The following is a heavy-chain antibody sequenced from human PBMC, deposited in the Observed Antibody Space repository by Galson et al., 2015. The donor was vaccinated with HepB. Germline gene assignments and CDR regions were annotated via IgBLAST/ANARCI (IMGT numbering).Heavy chain of an antibody. CDR3: ARAVLGGGTGYYYYGVDV. D-gene: IGHD3-16*01. CDR2: INPNNGGT. J-gene: IGHJ6*02. Sequence: SVKVSCKASGYTFTGYYMHWVRQAPGQGLEWMGWINPNNGGTNYSQKFQGWVTMTRDTSVSTAYMELSRLRSDDTAVYYCARAVLGGGTGYYYYGVDVWGQGTTVTVSS. CDR1: GYTFTGYY. V-gene: IGHV1-2*04.